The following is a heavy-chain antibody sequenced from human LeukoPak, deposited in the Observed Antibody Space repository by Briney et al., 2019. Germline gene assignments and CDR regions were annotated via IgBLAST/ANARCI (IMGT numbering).Heavy chain of an antibody. Sequence: RASVTVSCKASGYTFTGYYMNWVRQAPGQGLEWMGWINPDSGGTNYAQKFQGRVTMTRDTSISTAYMELSRLTSDDTAVYYCARDSSSWGDYYYGTDVWGQGTTVTVSS. J-gene: IGHJ6*02. D-gene: IGHD6-13*01. CDR2: INPDSGGT. CDR1: GYTFTGYY. V-gene: IGHV1-2*02. CDR3: ARDSSSWGDYYYGTDV.